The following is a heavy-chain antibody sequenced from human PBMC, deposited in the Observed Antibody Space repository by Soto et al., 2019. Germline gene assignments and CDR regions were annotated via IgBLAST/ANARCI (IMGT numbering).Heavy chain of an antibody. CDR3: AKSGTYYDILTGYNI. CDR1: GFTCGKHG. D-gene: IGHD3-9*01. V-gene: IGHV3-30*18. CDR2: MSYDGSKI. Sequence: QVRLVESGGGGVQPGRSLRLSCAASGFTCGKHGMHWVRQAPGKGLEWLGVMSYDGSKIYYEDFVKGRCTISRDNSNNTLYLEMNSLRPEDTAVYYCAKSGTYYDILTGYNIWGQGTLVTVSS. J-gene: IGHJ4*02.